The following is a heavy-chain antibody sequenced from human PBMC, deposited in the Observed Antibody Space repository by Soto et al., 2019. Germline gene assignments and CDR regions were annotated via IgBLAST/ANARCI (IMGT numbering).Heavy chain of an antibody. D-gene: IGHD2-8*01. Sequence: KPGGSLRLSCAASGFSFSTYGMNWVRQAPGKGLEWVSYISSRSNYINYADSVKGRFTISRDNSKNSLYLQMNSLRAEDTAVYFCAKIPQWCMHRTDVSGQGTTVTVS. CDR1: GFSFSTYG. CDR2: ISSRSNYI. J-gene: IGHJ6*02. V-gene: IGHV3-21*01. CDR3: AKIPQWCMHRTDV.